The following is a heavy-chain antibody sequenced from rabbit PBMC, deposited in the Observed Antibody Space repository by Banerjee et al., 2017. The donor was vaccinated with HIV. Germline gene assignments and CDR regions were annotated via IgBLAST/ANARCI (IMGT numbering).Heavy chain of an antibody. CDR3: ARDLAGVIGWNFSL. D-gene: IGHD4-1*01. J-gene: IGHJ4*01. CDR1: GFDFSSYG. CDR2: ITYGGSA. Sequence: QSLEESGGDLVKPGASLTLTCKASGFDFSSYGVSWVRQAPGKGLEWIGYITYGGSAYYASWVKGRFTISRDNAQNTVSLQLNSLTAADTATYFCARDLAGVIGWNFSLWGPGTLVTVS. V-gene: IGHV1S28*01.